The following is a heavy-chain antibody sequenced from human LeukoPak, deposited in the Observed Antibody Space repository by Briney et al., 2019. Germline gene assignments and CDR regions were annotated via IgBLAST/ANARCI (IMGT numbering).Heavy chain of an antibody. CDR2: ISSSSSYI. Sequence: GRALRLSCAASGFTFSSYGMHWVRQAPGKGLEWVSSISSSSSYIYYADSVKGRFTISRDNAKNSLYLQMNSLRAEDTAVYYCARDWGYCSSTSCRTAYGMDVWGQGTTVTVSS. D-gene: IGHD2-2*01. J-gene: IGHJ6*02. V-gene: IGHV3-21*01. CDR3: ARDWGYCSSTSCRTAYGMDV. CDR1: GFTFSSYG.